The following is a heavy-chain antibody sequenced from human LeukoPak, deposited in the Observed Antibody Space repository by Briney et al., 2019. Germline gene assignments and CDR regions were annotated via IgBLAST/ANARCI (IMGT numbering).Heavy chain of an antibody. CDR3: ARLWFGAYYFDY. CDR1: GGSISSSSYY. J-gene: IGHJ4*02. CDR2: IFYSGST. Sequence: SETLSLTCTVPGGSISSSSYYWGWVRQPPGKGLAWIGNIFYSGSTYYNPSLKSRVTISVDTSRSQFSLKLNSVTAADTAVYYCARLWFGAYYFDYWGQGTLVTVSS. D-gene: IGHD3-10*01. V-gene: IGHV4-39*01.